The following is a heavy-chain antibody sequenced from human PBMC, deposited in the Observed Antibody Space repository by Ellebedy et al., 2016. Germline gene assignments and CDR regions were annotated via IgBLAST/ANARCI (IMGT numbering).Heavy chain of an antibody. CDR1: GLTVSRNY. Sequence: GGSLRLXXAASGLTVSRNYMSWVRQAPGKGLEWLSIILSDGSTYYADSARGRFTISRDSSKNTLYLQMNSLTVEDTAMYYCAKAPRWQMVGEDIWGQGTQVTVSS. CDR3: AKAPRWQMVGEDI. V-gene: IGHV3-53*01. J-gene: IGHJ4*02. CDR2: ILSDGST. D-gene: IGHD6-13*01.